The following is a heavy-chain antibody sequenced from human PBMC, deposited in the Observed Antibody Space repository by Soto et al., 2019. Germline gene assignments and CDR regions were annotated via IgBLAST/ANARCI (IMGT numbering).Heavy chain of an antibody. V-gene: IGHV5-51*01. Sequence: GESLKISCKGSGYSFTSYWIGWVRQMPGKGLEWMGIIYPGDSDTRYSPSFQGQVTISADKSISTAYLQWSSLKASDTAMYYCARHLSERGFGELLFEGFWYMDVWGKGTTVTVSS. CDR2: IYPGDSDT. CDR1: GYSFTSYW. D-gene: IGHD3-10*01. J-gene: IGHJ6*03. CDR3: ARHLSERGFGELLFEGFWYMDV.